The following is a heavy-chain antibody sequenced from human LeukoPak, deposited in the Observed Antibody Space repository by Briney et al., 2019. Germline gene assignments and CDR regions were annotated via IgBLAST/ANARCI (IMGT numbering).Heavy chain of an antibody. CDR1: GFTFSSYA. CDR2: ISGSGGST. J-gene: IGHJ4*02. D-gene: IGHD3-22*01. V-gene: IGHV3-23*01. Sequence: GRSLRLSCAASGFTFSSYAMTWVRQAPGKGLEWVSSISGSGGSTYPADSVKGRFTISRDNSKNTLYLQMNSLRAEDTAVYYCAKDGILDSSGYYPYYFDYWGQGTLVTVSS. CDR3: AKDGILDSSGYYPYYFDY.